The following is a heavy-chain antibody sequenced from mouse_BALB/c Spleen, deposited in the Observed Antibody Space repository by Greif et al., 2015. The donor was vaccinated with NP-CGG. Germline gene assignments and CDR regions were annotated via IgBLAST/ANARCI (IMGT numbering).Heavy chain of an antibody. Sequence: EVHLVESGGGLVQPGGSRKLSCAASGFTFSSFGMHWVRQAPEKGLEWVAYISSGSSTIYYADTVKGRFTISRDNPKNTLFLQMTSLRSEDTAMYYCARDRYALAYWGQGTLVTVSA. CDR1: GFTFSSFG. CDR2: ISSGSSTI. J-gene: IGHJ3*01. D-gene: IGHD2-14*01. V-gene: IGHV5-17*02. CDR3: ARDRYALAY.